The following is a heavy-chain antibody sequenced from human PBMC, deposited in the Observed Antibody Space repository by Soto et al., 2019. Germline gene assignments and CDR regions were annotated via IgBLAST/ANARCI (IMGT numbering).Heavy chain of an antibody. J-gene: IGHJ4*02. D-gene: IGHD4-4*01. CDR1: GFTFSSYS. V-gene: IGHV3-21*01. CDR3: ARGIPDYSNPLDY. CDR2: ISSSSSYI. Sequence: EVQLVESGGGLVKPGGSLRLSCAASGFTFSSYSMNWVRQAPGKGLEWVSSISSSSSYIYYADSVKGRFTISRDNAKNSLYLQINSLRAEDTAVYYCARGIPDYSNPLDYWGQGTLVTVSS.